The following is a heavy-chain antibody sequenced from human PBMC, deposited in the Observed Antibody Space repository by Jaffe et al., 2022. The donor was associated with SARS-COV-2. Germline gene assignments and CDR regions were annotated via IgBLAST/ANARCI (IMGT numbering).Heavy chain of an antibody. CDR1: GFTFSSYS. Sequence: EVQLVESGGGLVQPGGSLRLSCAASGFTFSSYSMNWVRQAPGKGLEWVSYISSSSSTIYYADSVKGRFTISRDNAKNSLYLQMNSLRDEDTAVYYCAGLVGASSLSLHGVSVGEDYWGQGTLVTVSS. CDR2: ISSSSSTI. J-gene: IGHJ4*02. D-gene: IGHD1-26*01. V-gene: IGHV3-48*02. CDR3: AGLVGASSLSLHGVSVGEDY.